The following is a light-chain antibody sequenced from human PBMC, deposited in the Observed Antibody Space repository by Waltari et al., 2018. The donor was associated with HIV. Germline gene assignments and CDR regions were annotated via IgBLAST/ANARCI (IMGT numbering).Light chain of an antibody. V-gene: IGLV2-14*01. CDR3: ASYTSSSTLE. Sequence: QSALTQPASVSGSPGQSITLSCTGTSRDVGSSNYVPWYQQHPGKAPKLMIYEVSDRPSGVSNRFSGSKSGNTASLTISGLQAEDEADYFCASYTSSSTLEFGGGTKLTVL. J-gene: IGLJ3*02. CDR1: SRDVGSSNY. CDR2: EVS.